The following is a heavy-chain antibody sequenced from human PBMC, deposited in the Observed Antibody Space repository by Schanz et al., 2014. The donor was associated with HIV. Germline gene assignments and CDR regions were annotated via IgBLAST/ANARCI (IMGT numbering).Heavy chain of an antibody. V-gene: IGHV1-69*01. J-gene: IGHJ5*01. CDR1: GGTFNIYT. Sequence: QVQLVQSGAEVKKPGSSVKVSCKASGGTFNIYTISWVRQAPGQGLEWVGGIIPIYGAAHYAQKLQGRVSINADDATNTAYLELSRLSSDDTAVYYCARDKSNLGMDSWGQGTLVTVSS. CDR3: ARDKSNLGMDS. CDR2: IIPIYGAA.